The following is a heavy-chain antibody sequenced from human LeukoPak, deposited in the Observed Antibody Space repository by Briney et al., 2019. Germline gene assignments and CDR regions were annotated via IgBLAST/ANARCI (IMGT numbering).Heavy chain of an antibody. Sequence: SETLSLTCAVYGGSFSGYYWSWIRQPPGKGLEWIGEINHSGSTNYNPSLKSRVTISVDTSKNQFSLKLSSVTAADTAVYYCARGAPPNYYDSSGYYPSDYWGQGTLVTVSS. CDR2: INHSGST. CDR3: ARGAPPNYYDSSGYYPSDY. CDR1: GGSFSGYY. V-gene: IGHV4-34*01. D-gene: IGHD3-22*01. J-gene: IGHJ4*02.